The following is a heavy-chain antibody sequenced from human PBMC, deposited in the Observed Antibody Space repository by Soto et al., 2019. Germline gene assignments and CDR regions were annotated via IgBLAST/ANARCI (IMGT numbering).Heavy chain of an antibody. J-gene: IGHJ4*02. CDR1: GFIFDDFA. V-gene: IGHV3-9*01. CDR3: TKVGGLYDFWSGPLHFDL. Sequence: EAQLVESGGGLVQPGRSLRLSCAGSGFIFDDFAIHWVRQAPGKGLEWASGISWNSDSIGYADSVKGRFTISRDNAKNSLYLQMNSLRVEDTALYYCTKVGGLYDFWSGPLHFDLWGQGTLVTVSS. D-gene: IGHD3-3*01. CDR2: ISWNSDSI.